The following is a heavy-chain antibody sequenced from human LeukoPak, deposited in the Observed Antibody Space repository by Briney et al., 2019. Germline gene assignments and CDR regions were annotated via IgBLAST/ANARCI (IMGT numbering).Heavy chain of an antibody. V-gene: IGHV4-38-2*02. CDR2: IYHSGST. CDR1: GYSISSGYY. J-gene: IGHJ5*02. CDR3: ARGPRLLRHNWFDP. D-gene: IGHD1-26*01. Sequence: PSETLSLTCTVSGYSISSGYYWGWIRQPPGKGLEWIGSIYHSGSTYYNPSLKSRVTISVDTSKNQFSLELSSVTAADPAVYYCARGPRLLRHNWFDPWGQGTLVTVSS.